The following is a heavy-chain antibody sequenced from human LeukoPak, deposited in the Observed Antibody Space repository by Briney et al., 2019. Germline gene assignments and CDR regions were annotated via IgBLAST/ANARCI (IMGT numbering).Heavy chain of an antibody. J-gene: IGHJ4*02. V-gene: IGHV3-53*01. CDR1: GFTVSSNY. CDR3: ARVSSGWYYFDY. Sequence: GGSLRLSCAASGFTVSSNYMSWVRQAPGKGLEWVSLIYAGGSTYYADAVKGRFTISRDNAKNSLYLQMNSLRAEDTAVYYCARVSSGWYYFDYWGQGTLVTVSS. D-gene: IGHD6-19*01. CDR2: IYAGGST.